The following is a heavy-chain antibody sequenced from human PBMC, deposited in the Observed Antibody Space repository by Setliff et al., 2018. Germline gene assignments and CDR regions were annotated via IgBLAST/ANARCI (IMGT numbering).Heavy chain of an antibody. D-gene: IGHD3-9*01. V-gene: IGHV1-69*13. Sequence: GPPVKVSCKASGGTFSSYAISWVRQAPGQGLGWMGGIIPIFGTANYAQKFQGRVTITADESTSTAYMELSSLRSEDTAVYYCARTARPNRYYNYMDVWGKGNTVTVSS. CDR2: IIPIFGTA. CDR1: GGTFSSYA. J-gene: IGHJ6*03. CDR3: ARTARPNRYYNYMDV.